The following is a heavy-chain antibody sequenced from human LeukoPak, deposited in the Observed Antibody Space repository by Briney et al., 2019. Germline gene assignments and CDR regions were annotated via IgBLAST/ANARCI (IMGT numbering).Heavy chain of an antibody. CDR1: GFTFSSYS. V-gene: IGHV3-21*01. J-gene: IGHJ4*02. D-gene: IGHD7-27*01. Sequence: GGSLRLSCAASGFTFSSYSMNWVRQAPGKGLEWVSSISSSSSYIYYADSVKGRFTISRDNAKNSLNLQMNSLRVEDTALYHCARDLNWETYWGQGTLVSVSS. CDR2: ISSSSSYI. CDR3: ARDLNWETY.